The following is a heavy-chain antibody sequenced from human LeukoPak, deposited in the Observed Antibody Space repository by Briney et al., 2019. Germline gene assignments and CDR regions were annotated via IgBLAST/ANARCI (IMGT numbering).Heavy chain of an antibody. CDR3: ATVQDYYDSSGYYSFDY. D-gene: IGHD3-22*01. CDR1: GGTFSSYA. V-gene: IGHV1-69*04. Sequence: SVKVSCKASGGTFSSYAISWLRQAPGQGLEWMGRIVPILGIANYTQKFQGRVTITADKSTSTAYMELSSLRSEDTAVYYCATVQDYYDSSGYYSFDYWGQGTLVTVSS. J-gene: IGHJ4*02. CDR2: IVPILGIA.